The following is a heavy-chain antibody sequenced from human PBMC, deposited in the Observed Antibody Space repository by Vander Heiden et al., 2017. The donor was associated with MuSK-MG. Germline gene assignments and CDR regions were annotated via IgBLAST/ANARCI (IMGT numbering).Heavy chain of an antibody. CDR2: INSDASNT. J-gene: IGHJ3*01. CDR3: ARGYSSTWYNAFDL. CDR1: GFTFSSYW. D-gene: IGHD6-13*01. Sequence: EVQLVESGGGLVQPGGSLRLSCAASGFTFSSYWMHWVRQAPGKGLVWVSRINSDASNTRYADSVKGRFTISRDNAKNTLYLQMNSLRAEDTAVYHCARGYSSTWYNAFDLWGQGAMVTVSS. V-gene: IGHV3-74*01.